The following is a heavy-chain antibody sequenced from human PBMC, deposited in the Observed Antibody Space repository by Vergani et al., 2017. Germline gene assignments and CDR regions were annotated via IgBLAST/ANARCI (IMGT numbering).Heavy chain of an antibody. V-gene: IGHV3-7*01. CDR2: IKQDGSEK. CDR3: ARLITGTTVGDYYYYYGMDV. J-gene: IGHJ6*02. D-gene: IGHD1-7*01. Sequence: EVQLVESGGGLVQPGGSLRLSCAASGFTFSSYWMSWVRQAPGKGLEWVANIKQDGSEKYYVDSVKGRFTISRDNAKNSLYLQMNSLRAEDTAEYYCARLITGTTVGDYYYYYGMDVWGQGTTVTVSS. CDR1: GFTFSSYW.